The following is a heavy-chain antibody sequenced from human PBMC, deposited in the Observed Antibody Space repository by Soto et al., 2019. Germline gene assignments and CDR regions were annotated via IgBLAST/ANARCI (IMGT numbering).Heavy chain of an antibody. V-gene: IGHV4-34*01. Sequence: SATLSLTCAVSGGSFSGYYWSWIRQPPGKGLEWIGEINHSGSTNYNPSLKSRVTISVDTSKNQFSLKLSSVTAADTAVYYCARGYIAAAGTSWFDPWGQGTLVTVSS. CDR3: ARGYIAAAGTSWFDP. CDR1: GGSFSGYY. CDR2: INHSGST. D-gene: IGHD6-13*01. J-gene: IGHJ5*02.